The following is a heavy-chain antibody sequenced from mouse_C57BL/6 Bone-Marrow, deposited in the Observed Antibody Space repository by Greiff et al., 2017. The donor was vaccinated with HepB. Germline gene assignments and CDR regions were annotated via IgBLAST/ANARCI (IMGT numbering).Heavy chain of an antibody. J-gene: IGHJ4*01. Sequence: VQLQQPGAELVRPGSSVKLSCKASGYTFTSYWMDWVKQRPGQGLEWIGNIYPSDSETHYNQKFKDKATLTVDKSSSTAYMQLSSLTSEDSAVYYCARGDEDMGYWGQGASATVSS. CDR1: GYTFTSYW. CDR3: ARGDEDMGY. CDR2: IYPSDSET. V-gene: IGHV1-61*01. D-gene: IGHD3-3*01.